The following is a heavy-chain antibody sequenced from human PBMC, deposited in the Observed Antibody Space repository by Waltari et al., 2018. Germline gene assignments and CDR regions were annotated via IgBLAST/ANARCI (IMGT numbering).Heavy chain of an antibody. CDR3: AKSRASTWPYDA. Sequence: QVQLQQWGAGVLKPSETLSLSCAVYGAAFSNRHYTWNRQSPGKGLGWIGEVNESGRTTYTPSIRSRVTISLDASRDRLALNMTSVTAADSGVYYWAKSRASTWPYDAWGQGAEVIVSS. J-gene: IGHJ5*02. CDR1: GAAFSNRH. V-gene: IGHV4-34*02. CDR2: VNESGRT. D-gene: IGHD6-13*01.